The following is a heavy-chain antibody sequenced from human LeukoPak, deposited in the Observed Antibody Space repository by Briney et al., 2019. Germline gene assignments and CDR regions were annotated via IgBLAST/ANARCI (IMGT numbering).Heavy chain of an antibody. V-gene: IGHV3-30*04. CDR2: ISYDGSNK. CDR3: ARDGYSDCSGGSCYFEY. D-gene: IGHD2-15*01. Sequence: PGRSLRLSCAASGFTFSSYAMHWVRQAPGKGLEWVAVISYDGSNKYYADSVKGRFTISRDNSKNTLYLQMNSLRAEDTAVYYCARDGYSDCSGGSCYFEYWGQGTLVTASS. J-gene: IGHJ4*02. CDR1: GFTFSSYA.